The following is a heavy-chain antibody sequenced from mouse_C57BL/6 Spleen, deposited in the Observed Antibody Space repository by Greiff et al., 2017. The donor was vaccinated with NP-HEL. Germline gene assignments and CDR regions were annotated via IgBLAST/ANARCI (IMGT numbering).Heavy chain of an antibody. D-gene: IGHD1-1*01. Sequence: VQLQQSGAELAKPGASVKLSCKASGYTFTSYWMHWVKQRPGQGLEWIGYINTSSGYTKYNQKFKDKATLTADKSSSTAYMQLSSRTYEDSAVYYCARRVTTVAFDDWGQGTTLTVSS. J-gene: IGHJ2*01. V-gene: IGHV1-7*01. CDR2: INTSSGYT. CDR3: ARRVTTVAFDD. CDR1: GYTFTSYW.